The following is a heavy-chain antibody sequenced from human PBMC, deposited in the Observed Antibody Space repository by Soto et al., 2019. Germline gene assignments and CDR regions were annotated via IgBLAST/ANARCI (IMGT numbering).Heavy chain of an antibody. CDR2: ISASGGST. D-gene: IGHD1-26*01. V-gene: IGHV3-23*01. Sequence: EVQLLESGGGLVQPGGSLRLSCAASGFTFSNYAMGWVRQAPGKGLEWVSAISASGGSTHYADSVKGRFTISRDNSKNSLYLQMRRLRAEDAAVCYCASLVGLCGIPGGMDVWGQGTLVTVSS. CDR1: GFTFSNYA. CDR3: ASLVGLCGIPGGMDV. J-gene: IGHJ6*02.